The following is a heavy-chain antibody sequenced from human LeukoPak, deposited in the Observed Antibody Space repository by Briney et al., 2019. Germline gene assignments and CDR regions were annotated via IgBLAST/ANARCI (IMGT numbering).Heavy chain of an antibody. V-gene: IGHV1-8*03. J-gene: IGHJ4*02. CDR1: GYTFTSYD. D-gene: IGHD1-26*01. CDR2: MNPNSGNT. CDR3: AIDCDPLSGSYSDY. Sequence: ASVKVSCKASGYTFTSYDINWVRQATGQGLEWMGWMNPNSGNTGYAQKFQGRVTITRNTSISTAYMELSSLRSEDTAVYYCAIDCDPLSGSYSDYWGQGTLVTVSS.